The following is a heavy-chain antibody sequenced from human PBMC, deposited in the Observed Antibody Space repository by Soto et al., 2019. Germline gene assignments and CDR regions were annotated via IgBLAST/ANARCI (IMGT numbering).Heavy chain of an antibody. V-gene: IGHV3-33*01. J-gene: IGHJ3*02. D-gene: IGHD3-22*01. CDR3: AMIVVVTSDDAFDI. Sequence: SLRLSCAASGFTFSSYGMHWVRQAPGKGLEWVAVIWYDGSNKYYADSVKGRFTISRDNSKNTLYLQMNSLRAEDTAVYYCAMIVVVTSDDAFDIWGQGTMVTVSS. CDR1: GFTFSSYG. CDR2: IWYDGSNK.